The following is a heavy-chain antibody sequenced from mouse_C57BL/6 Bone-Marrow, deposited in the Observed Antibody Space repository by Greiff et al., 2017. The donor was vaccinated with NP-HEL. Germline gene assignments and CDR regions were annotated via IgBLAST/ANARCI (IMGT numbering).Heavy chain of an antibody. J-gene: IGHJ1*03. V-gene: IGHV1-54*01. D-gene: IGHD1-1*01. CDR1: GYAFTNYL. CDR3: ARSSTTVVAYWYFDV. CDR2: INPGSGGT. Sequence: QVQLQQSGAELVRPGTSVKVSCKASGYAFTNYLIEWVKQRPGQGLEWIGVINPGSGGTNYNEKFKGKATLTADKSSSTAYMQLSSLTSEDSAVYCCARSSTTVVAYWYFDVWGTGTTVTVSS.